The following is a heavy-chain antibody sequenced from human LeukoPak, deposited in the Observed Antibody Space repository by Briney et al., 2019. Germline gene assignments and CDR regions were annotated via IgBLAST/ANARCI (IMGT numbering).Heavy chain of an antibody. D-gene: IGHD3-3*01. CDR1: GYTFTGYF. J-gene: IGHJ4*02. V-gene: IGHV1-2*02. CDR3: ARWDPTYCMAAPITSNYY. Sequence: ASVKVSCKASGYTFTGYFMHWVRQAPGQGLEWMGWINPNTGGTNYAQKFQGRVTMTRDTSITTAYMELSRLTSDDTAFYYCARWDPTYCMAAPITSNYYWGQGTLVTVSS. CDR2: INPNTGGT.